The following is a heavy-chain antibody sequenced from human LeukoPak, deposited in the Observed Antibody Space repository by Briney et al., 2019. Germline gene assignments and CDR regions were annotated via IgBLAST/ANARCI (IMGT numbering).Heavy chain of an antibody. Sequence: GGSLRLSCAASGFTVSSNYMSWVRQAPGKGLEWVSVIYSGGNTYYAGSVKGRFTISRDNSKNTLYLQMNSLRAEDTAVYYCARGHHSESYKADYWGQGTLVTVSS. D-gene: IGHD3-10*01. J-gene: IGHJ4*02. V-gene: IGHV3-53*01. CDR3: ARGHHSESYKADY. CDR2: IYSGGNT. CDR1: GFTVSSNY.